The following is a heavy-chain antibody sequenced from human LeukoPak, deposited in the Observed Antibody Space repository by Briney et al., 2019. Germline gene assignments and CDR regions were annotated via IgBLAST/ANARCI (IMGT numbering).Heavy chain of an antibody. V-gene: IGHV1-3*01. CDR3: ARADGYSSGWYLDY. CDR1: GYTFTGHY. D-gene: IGHD6-19*01. J-gene: IGHJ4*02. CDR2: INAGNGNT. Sequence: ASVKVSCKASGYTFTGHYMHWVRQAPGQGLEWMGWINAGNGNTKYSQKFQGRVTITRDTSASIAYMELSSLRSEDTAVYYCARADGYSSGWYLDYWGQGTLVTVSS.